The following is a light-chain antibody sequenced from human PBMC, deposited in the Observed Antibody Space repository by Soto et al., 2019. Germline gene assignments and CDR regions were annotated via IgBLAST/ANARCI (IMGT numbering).Light chain of an antibody. J-gene: IGKJ1*01. Sequence: EIVLTQSPGTLSLSPGERATLSCRASQRVSSSYLAWYQQKPGQAPRLLMYGASSRATGIPDRFSGSGSGTDFTLTISRLEPEDFAVYYWQQYASSQTFGQGTKVEIK. CDR3: QQYASSQT. CDR1: QRVSSSY. V-gene: IGKV3-20*01. CDR2: GAS.